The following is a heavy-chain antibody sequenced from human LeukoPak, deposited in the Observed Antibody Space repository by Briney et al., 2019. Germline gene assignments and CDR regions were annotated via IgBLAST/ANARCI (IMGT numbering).Heavy chain of an antibody. V-gene: IGHV3-23*01. J-gene: IGHJ3*02. CDR3: AKVGGSYYVGAFDI. CDR1: GFAFSSYV. D-gene: IGHD1-26*01. Sequence: GGSLRLSCAASGFAFSSYVMTWVRQAPGKGLEWVSSISNTGGSTYYADSVKGRFTISRDNSKNTLYLQMNSLRAEDTAVYYCAKVGGSYYVGAFDIWGQGTMVTVSS. CDR2: ISNTGGST.